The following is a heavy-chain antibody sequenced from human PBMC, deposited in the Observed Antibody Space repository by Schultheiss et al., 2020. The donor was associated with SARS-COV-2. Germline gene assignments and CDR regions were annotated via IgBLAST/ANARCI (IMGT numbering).Heavy chain of an antibody. CDR1: GFTFSSYA. J-gene: IGHJ6*02. CDR3: AKDIGGYPRRYGMDV. CDR2: ISGSGGST. V-gene: IGHV3-23*01. D-gene: IGHD5-12*01. Sequence: GESLKISCAASGFTFSSYAMSWVRQAPGKGLEWVSAISGSGGSTYYADSVKGRFTISRDNSKNTLYLQMNSLRAEDTALYYCAKDIGGYPRRYGMDVWGQGTTVTVSS.